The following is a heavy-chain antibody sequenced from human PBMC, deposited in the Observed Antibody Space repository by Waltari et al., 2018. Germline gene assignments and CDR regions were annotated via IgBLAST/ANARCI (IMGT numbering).Heavy chain of an antibody. V-gene: IGHV3-49*04. J-gene: IGHJ4*02. CDR1: GFTFGDYA. CDR3: TRYSSGELDY. CDR2: IRSKAYGGTT. D-gene: IGHD6-19*01. Sequence: EVQLVESGGGLVQPGRSLRLSCTASGFTFGDYAMSWVRQAPGKGLEWVGCIRSKAYGGTTEYAASVKGRFTISRDDSKSIAYLQMNSLKTEDTAVYYCTRYSSGELDYWGQGTLVTVSS.